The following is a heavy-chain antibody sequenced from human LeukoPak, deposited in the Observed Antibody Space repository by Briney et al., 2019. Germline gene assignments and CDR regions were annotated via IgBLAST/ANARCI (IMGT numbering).Heavy chain of an antibody. J-gene: IGHJ6*02. Sequence: ASVKVSCKASGYTFTSYYMHWVRQAPGQGLEWMGIINPSGGSTSYAQKFQGRVTMTRDTSTSTVYMELGSLRSEDTAVYYCARFCSGGSCYRDAPDYYYYGMDVWGQGTTVTVSS. CDR2: INPSGGST. D-gene: IGHD2-15*01. CDR1: GYTFTSYY. CDR3: ARFCSGGSCYRDAPDYYYYGMDV. V-gene: IGHV1-46*01.